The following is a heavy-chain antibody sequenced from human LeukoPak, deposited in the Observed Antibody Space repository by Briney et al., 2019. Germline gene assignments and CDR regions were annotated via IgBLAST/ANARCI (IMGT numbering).Heavy chain of an antibody. CDR1: GFTFSSFS. CDR3: ALPGSGSYYDSHFDY. CDR2: ISYDGSNK. D-gene: IGHD3-10*01. Sequence: GGSLRLSCAASGFTFSSFSMNWVRQAPGKGLEWVAVISYDGSNKYYADSVKGRFTISRDNSKNTLYLQMNSLRAEDTAVYYCALPGSGSYYDSHFDYWGQGTLVTVSS. J-gene: IGHJ4*02. V-gene: IGHV3-30*03.